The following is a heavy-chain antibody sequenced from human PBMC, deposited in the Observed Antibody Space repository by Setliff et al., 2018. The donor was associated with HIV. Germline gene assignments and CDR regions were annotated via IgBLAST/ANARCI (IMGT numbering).Heavy chain of an antibody. J-gene: IGHJ4*02. D-gene: IGHD3-10*01. V-gene: IGHV4-34*01. Sequence: SETLSLTCALNGVPFSDYYWGWIRQPPGKGLEWIGSIHHSGTAYDNPSLKSRVTISVDPSKNQILLRLSSVTAADTAVYYCARLSGGMVPNYWGQGTLVTVSS. CDR1: GVPFSDYY. CDR2: IHHSGTA. CDR3: ARLSGGMVPNY.